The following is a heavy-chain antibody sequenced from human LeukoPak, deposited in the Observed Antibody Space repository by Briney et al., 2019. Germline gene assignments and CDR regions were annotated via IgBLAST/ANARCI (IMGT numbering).Heavy chain of an antibody. V-gene: IGHV4-39*01. CDR2: IYYSGST. J-gene: IGHJ4*02. D-gene: IGHD6-19*01. CDR3: ARHPGGSGWYWRFDY. Sequence: SETLSLTCTVSGGSISSSSYYWGWIRQPPGKGLEWIGSIYYSGSTYYNPSLKSRVTISVDTSKNQFSLKLSSVTAADTAVYYCARHPGGSGWYWRFDYWGQGTLVTVSS. CDR1: GGSISSSSYY.